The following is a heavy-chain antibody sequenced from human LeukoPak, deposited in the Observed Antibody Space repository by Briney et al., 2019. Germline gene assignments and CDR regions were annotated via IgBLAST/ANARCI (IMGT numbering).Heavy chain of an antibody. CDR2: IIPIFGTA. V-gene: IGHV1-69*13. J-gene: IGHJ4*02. CDR1: GGTFSSYA. Sequence: SVKVSCKASGGTFSSYAISWVRQAPGQGLEWMGGIIPIFGTANYAQKFQGRVTITANESTSTAYMELSSLRSEDTAVYYCASPEGGYSYGYVYWGQGALVTVSS. CDR3: ASPEGGYSYGYVY. D-gene: IGHD5-18*01.